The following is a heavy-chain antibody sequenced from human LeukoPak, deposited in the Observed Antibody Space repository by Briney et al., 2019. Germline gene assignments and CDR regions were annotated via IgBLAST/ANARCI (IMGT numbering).Heavy chain of an antibody. CDR1: GFTFSSYG. J-gene: IGHJ4*02. Sequence: SGGSLRLSCAASGFTFSSYGMSWVRQAPGKGLEWVSAISGSGGSTYYADSVKGRFTISRDNSKNTLYLQMNSLRAEDTAVYYCAKVPAATIREGFDYWGQGTLVTVSS. D-gene: IGHD5-12*01. CDR2: ISGSGGST. CDR3: AKVPAATIREGFDY. V-gene: IGHV3-23*01.